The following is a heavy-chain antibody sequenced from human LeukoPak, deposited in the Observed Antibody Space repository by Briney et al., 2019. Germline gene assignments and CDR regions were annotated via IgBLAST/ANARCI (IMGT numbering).Heavy chain of an antibody. D-gene: IGHD1-1*01. V-gene: IGHV3-48*03. J-gene: IGHJ4*02. CDR1: GFTFSSYE. CDR2: IGTTGNTI. CDR3: ARDGFNFFDY. Sequence: QTGGSLRLSCAASGFTFSSYEMNWVRQAPGKGLEWVSHIGTTGNTIYYADSVKGRFTISRDNAKNSLYLQMNSLRAEDTAVYYCARDGFNFFDYWGQGTLVTVSS.